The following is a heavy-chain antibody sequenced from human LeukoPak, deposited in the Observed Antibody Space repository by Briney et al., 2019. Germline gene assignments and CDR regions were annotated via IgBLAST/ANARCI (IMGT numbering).Heavy chain of an antibody. J-gene: IGHJ4*02. CDR2: ISDSGDNT. Sequence: GGSLRLSCAASEFAFGSYAMTWVRQAPGKGPEWVAAISDSGDNTYYTESMRGRFTISGDNSKNTLYLQMNSLRAEDTAVYYCASHRGYCSGGTCYSAFFDYWGQGTLVTVSS. V-gene: IGHV3-23*01. CDR1: EFAFGSYA. CDR3: ASHRGYCSGGTCYSAFFDY. D-gene: IGHD2-15*01.